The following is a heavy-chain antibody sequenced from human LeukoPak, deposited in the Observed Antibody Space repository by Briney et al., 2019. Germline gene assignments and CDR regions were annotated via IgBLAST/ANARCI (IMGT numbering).Heavy chain of an antibody. Sequence: ASVKVSCKASGYTFTRYAMHWVRQAPGQRLEWMGWINAGNGNTKYSQKFQGRVTITRDTSASTAYMELSSLRSEDTAVYYCARAWTTVTDFDYWGQGTLVTVSS. CDR1: GYTFTRYA. D-gene: IGHD4-17*01. CDR2: INAGNGNT. J-gene: IGHJ4*02. V-gene: IGHV1-3*01. CDR3: ARAWTTVTDFDY.